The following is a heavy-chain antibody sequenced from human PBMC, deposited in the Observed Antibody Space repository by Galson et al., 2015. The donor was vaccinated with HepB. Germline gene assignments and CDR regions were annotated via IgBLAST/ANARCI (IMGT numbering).Heavy chain of an antibody. D-gene: IGHD4-17*01. Sequence: SLRLSCAASGFTLSSHSMPWGRQAPGKGPEFVSGIGSNGDIYQRDSMTGRFTISRDTSKNTLYPQMSSLRSEDTAIYYCVRETDGFDSWGQGTLVTVSS. V-gene: IGHV3-64D*06. CDR2: IGSNGDI. CDR1: GFTLSSHS. CDR3: VRETDGFDS. J-gene: IGHJ4*02.